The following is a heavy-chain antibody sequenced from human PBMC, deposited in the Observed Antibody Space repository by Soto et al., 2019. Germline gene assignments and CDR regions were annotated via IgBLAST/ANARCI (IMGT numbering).Heavy chain of an antibody. V-gene: IGHV4-34*01. D-gene: IGHD6-19*01. CDR3: ASLMRRYSSGWYYYYGMDV. J-gene: IGHJ6*02. CDR1: GGSFSGYY. CDR2: INHSGST. Sequence: QVQLQQWGAGLLKPSETLSLTCAVYGGSFSGYYWSWIRQPPGKGLEWIGEINHSGSTNYNPSLKSRDTIAVATAKNQSYLKLRSVPAADTAVYYCASLMRRYSSGWYYYYGMDVWGQGTTVTVSS.